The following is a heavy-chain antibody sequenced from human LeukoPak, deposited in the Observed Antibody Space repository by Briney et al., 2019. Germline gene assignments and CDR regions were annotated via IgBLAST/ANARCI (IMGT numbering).Heavy chain of an antibody. V-gene: IGHV4-39*02. Sequence: SETLSLTCTVSGGSISSSSYYWGWIRQPPGKGLEWIGSIYYSGNTYYSPSLKSRVTISVDTSKNHFSLNLNSVTAADTAVYYCAGLPIKIMLTGIPVYWGQGTLVTVSS. J-gene: IGHJ4*02. CDR2: IYYSGNT. CDR3: AGLPIKIMLTGIPVY. CDR1: GGSISSSSYY. D-gene: IGHD2-21*02.